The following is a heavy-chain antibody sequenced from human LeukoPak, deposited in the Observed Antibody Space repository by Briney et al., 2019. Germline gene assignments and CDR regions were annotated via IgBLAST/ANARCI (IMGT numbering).Heavy chain of an antibody. J-gene: IGHJ4*02. D-gene: IGHD6-19*01. CDR3: ATNYTAVSAFDS. Sequence: SETLSLTCTVSGGSINSYYWNWIRQPAGKGLEWIGHIQTSGSTKYNPSLKSRVTMSIDTSKNQFSLNLYSVTAANTAVYYCATNYTAVSAFDSWGQGTLVTVSS. V-gene: IGHV4-4*07. CDR1: GGSINSYY. CDR2: IQTSGST.